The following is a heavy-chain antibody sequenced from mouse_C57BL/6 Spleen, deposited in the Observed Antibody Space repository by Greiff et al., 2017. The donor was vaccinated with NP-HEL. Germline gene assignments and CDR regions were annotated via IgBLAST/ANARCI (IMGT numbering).Heavy chain of an antibody. CDR2: IRNKANGYTT. CDR3: GRYGVNDYVFDY. CDR1: GFTFTDYY. Sequence: EVKLVESGGGLVQPGGSLSLSCAASGFTFTDYYMSWFRQPPGKALEWLGFIRNKANGYTTEYSASVKGRFTISRDNSQSILYLQMNALRAEDSATYYCGRYGVNDYVFDYWGQGTTLTVSS. V-gene: IGHV7-3*01. J-gene: IGHJ2*01. D-gene: IGHD2-4*01.